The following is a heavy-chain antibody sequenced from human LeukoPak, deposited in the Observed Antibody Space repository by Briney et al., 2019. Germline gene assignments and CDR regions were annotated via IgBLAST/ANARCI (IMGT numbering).Heavy chain of an antibody. D-gene: IGHD3-22*01. CDR2: IRQDGSEK. CDR3: ARGAYYDSSGLGDY. V-gene: IGHV3-7*01. CDR1: GFTFSSYW. Sequence: GGSLRLSCAASGFTFSSYWMSWVRQAPGKGLEWVANIRQDGSEKHYLDSVKGRITISRDNAKNSLYLQMNSLRVEDTAVYYCARGAYYDSSGLGDYWGQGTLVTVSS. J-gene: IGHJ4*02.